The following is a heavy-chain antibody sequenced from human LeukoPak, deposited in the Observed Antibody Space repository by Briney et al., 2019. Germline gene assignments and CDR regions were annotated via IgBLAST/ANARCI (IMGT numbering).Heavy chain of an antibody. J-gene: IGHJ5*02. V-gene: IGHV4-30-4*01. D-gene: IGHD3-22*01. CDR2: MYYSGST. Sequence: SETLSLTCTVSGGSISSGDYYWSWIRQPPGKDLEWIAYMYYSGSTYYNPSLKSRVTMSADTSKNQLSLKLSSVTAADTAVYYCARPYYYDSRIDPWGQGILVTVSS. CDR1: GGSISSGDYY. CDR3: ARPYYYDSRIDP.